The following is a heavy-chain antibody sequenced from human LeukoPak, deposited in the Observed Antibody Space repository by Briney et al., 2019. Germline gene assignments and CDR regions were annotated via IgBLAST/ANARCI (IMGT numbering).Heavy chain of an antibody. J-gene: IGHJ6*03. D-gene: IGHD2-15*01. CDR2: IKYDGGEK. CDR1: KFTFSAYD. Sequence: PGGSLRLSCAASKFTFSAYDMHWVRQAPGKGLEWVANIKYDGGEKYFVDSVKGRFTISRDNAKNSLYLQMNSLRAEDTAVYYCTRDTKRAICSGINCYYYMDVWGKGTTVTVSS. V-gene: IGHV3-7*01. CDR3: TRDTKRAICSGINCYYYMDV.